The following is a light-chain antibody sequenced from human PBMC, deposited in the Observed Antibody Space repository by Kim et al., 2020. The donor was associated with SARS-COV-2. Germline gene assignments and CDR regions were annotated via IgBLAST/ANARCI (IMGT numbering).Light chain of an antibody. CDR2: GKN. CDR1: SLRSYY. CDR3: NSRDSSGNPVV. V-gene: IGLV3-19*01. Sequence: SSELTQDPAVSVALGQTVRITCQGDSLRSYYASWYQQKPGQAPVLVIYGKNNRPSGIPDRFSGSSSGNTDSLTITGAQAEDEADYYCNSRDSSGNPVVFGGGTKLTVL. J-gene: IGLJ2*01.